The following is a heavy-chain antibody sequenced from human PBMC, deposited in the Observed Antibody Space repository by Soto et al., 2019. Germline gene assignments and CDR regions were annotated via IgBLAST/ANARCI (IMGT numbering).Heavy chain of an antibody. D-gene: IGHD6-13*01. J-gene: IGHJ3*02. Sequence: GSLRLSSAASGFTFSSYWMSWVRQAPGKGLEWVANIKQDGSERYYVDSVKGRFTISRDNAKNSLYLQMNSLRAEDTAVYYCARVGAGGNAAFDIWGQGTMVTVSS. CDR2: IKQDGSER. CDR1: GFTFSSYW. V-gene: IGHV3-7*03. CDR3: ARVGAGGNAAFDI.